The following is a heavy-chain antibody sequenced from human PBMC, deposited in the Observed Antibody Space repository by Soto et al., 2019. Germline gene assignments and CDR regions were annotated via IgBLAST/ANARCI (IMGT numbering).Heavy chain of an antibody. J-gene: IGHJ4*02. Sequence: QVQLVQSGTEVKKPGASVNVSCKASGYTFTTHYMHWVRQAPGQGLEWMGIINPNGGRTTYALKFQGRVSMTSDTSTNTVYVELTSLRSEDTAIYFCARAGENYGSGTFSPPLRYYFNSWGQGTLVTVSS. CDR1: GYTFTTHY. CDR3: ARAGENYGSGTFSPPLRYYFNS. CDR2: INPNGGRT. D-gene: IGHD3-10*01. V-gene: IGHV1-46*01.